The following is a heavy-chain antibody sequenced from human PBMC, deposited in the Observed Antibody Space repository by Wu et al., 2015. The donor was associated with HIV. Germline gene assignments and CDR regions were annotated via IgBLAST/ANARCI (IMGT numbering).Heavy chain of an antibody. D-gene: IGHD4-17*01. CDR1: GGTFSSSA. V-gene: IGHV1-69*05. CDR3: ARVFDYGDYDGDDAFDI. Sequence: QVQLVQSGAEVKKPGSSVKVSCKASGGTFSSSAITWVRQAPGQGLEWMGGIIPIFGTANYAQKFQGRVTITTDESTSTAYMELSSLRSEDTAVYYCARVFDYGDYDGDDAFDIWGQGTMVTVSS. CDR2: IIPIFGTA. J-gene: IGHJ3*02.